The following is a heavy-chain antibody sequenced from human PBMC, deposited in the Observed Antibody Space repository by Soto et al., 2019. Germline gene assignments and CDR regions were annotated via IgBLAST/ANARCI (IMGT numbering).Heavy chain of an antibody. V-gene: IGHV4-4*02. CDR3: PRPESTVLPY. D-gene: IGHD4-17*01. CDR1: EDCRDSNNC. J-gene: IGHJ1*01. CDR2: SHHGART. Sequence: SETWSLPCTVSEDCRDSNNCWYWFRQPPGKGLEWIGESHHGARTNDNPSHKSRVTISVDKSYNHFSLKLSSVTTADTAVYYCPRPESTVLPYWAQGTLVTVS.